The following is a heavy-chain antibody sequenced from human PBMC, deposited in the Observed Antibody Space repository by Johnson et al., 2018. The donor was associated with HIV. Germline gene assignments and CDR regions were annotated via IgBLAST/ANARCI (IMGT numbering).Heavy chain of an antibody. D-gene: IGHD3-22*01. CDR2: ISYDGSNK. J-gene: IGHJ3*02. Sequence: QVQLVESGGGVVQPGRSLRLSCAASGFTFSSYAMHWVRQAPGKGLEWVAVISYDGSNKYYADSVKGRFTISRDNSRNTVYLQMNSLRVEYTAVYYCAKGCRWLLERTYAFDIWGQGTMVTVSS. V-gene: IGHV3-30-3*01. CDR1: GFTFSSYA. CDR3: AKGCRWLLERTYAFDI.